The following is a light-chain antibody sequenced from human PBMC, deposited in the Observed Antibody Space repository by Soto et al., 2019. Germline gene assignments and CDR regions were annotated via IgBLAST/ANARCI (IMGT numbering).Light chain of an antibody. CDR3: RQYYTTPHT. V-gene: IGKV4-1*01. CDR1: QSVLSTSNNRNY. Sequence: DIVMTQSPDSLAVSLGERATINCKSSQSVLSTSNNRNYLAWYQHKPGQPPKLLVSWASTRESGVPDRFSGSGSGTDFTLTISSLQAEDAAVYYCRQYYTTPHTFGQGTKVEIK. J-gene: IGKJ1*01. CDR2: WAS.